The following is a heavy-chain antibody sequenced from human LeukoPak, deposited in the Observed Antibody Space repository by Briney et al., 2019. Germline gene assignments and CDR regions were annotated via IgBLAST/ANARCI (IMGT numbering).Heavy chain of an antibody. D-gene: IGHD2-2*01. CDR1: GFTFSSYG. J-gene: IGHJ4*02. CDR3: AKAGLAMPPDY. V-gene: IGHV3-30*02. CDR2: IRYDGSHK. Sequence: GGSLRLSCAASGFTFSSYGMHWVRQAPGKGLEWVAFIRYDGSHKYSADSVKGRFTISRDNSKNTLYLQMNSLRAEDTAVYHCAKAGLAMPPDYWGQGTLVIVSS.